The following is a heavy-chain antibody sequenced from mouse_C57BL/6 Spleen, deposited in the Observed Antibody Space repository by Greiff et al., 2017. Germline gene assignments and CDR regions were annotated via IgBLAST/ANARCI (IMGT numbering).Heavy chain of an antibody. D-gene: IGHD1-1*01. CDR1: GYTFTSYD. CDR3: ARKGIITTVVAPYYAMDY. J-gene: IGHJ4*01. CDR2: IYPRDGST. V-gene: IGHV1-85*01. Sequence: QVQLKESGPELVKPGASVKLSCKASGYTFTSYDINWVKQRPGQGLEWIGWIYPRDGSTKYNAKFKGKATLTVDTSSSTAYMELHSLTSEDSAVYFCARKGIITTVVAPYYAMDYWGQGTSVTVSS.